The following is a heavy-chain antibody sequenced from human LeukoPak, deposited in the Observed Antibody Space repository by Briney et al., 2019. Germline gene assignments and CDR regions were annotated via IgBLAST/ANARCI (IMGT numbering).Heavy chain of an antibody. Sequence: GSSVKVSCKASGGTFSSYAISWVRQAPGQGLEWMGWISGYNGDTNYAQSLQGRVTMTTDTSTSTAYMELRSLRSDDTAVYFCARERRWYYYFDYWGQGTLVTVSS. CDR2: ISGYNGDT. CDR1: GGTFSSYA. CDR3: ARERRWYYYFDY. J-gene: IGHJ4*02. V-gene: IGHV1-18*01. D-gene: IGHD4-23*01.